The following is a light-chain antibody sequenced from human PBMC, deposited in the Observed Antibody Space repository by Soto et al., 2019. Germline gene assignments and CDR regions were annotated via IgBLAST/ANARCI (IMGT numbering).Light chain of an antibody. CDR1: QTVHSD. J-gene: IGKJ4*01. CDR3: QQHNNWPLT. CDR2: DTS. Sequence: EVVMTQSPDTLSVSPGDGATLSCRASQTVHSDLAWYQQKPGQAPRLVIYDTSTRPTDIPVSLTGGGSGTEFTPTISSLKSEEFAVFYCQQHNNWPLTFGGGTKVEIK. V-gene: IGKV3-15*01.